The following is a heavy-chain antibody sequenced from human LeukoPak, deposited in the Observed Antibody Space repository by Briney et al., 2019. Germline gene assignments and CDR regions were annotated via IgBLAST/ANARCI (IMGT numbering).Heavy chain of an antibody. CDR1: GFTFSGYS. CDR3: ARDLVVWGLPRDPPLEF. D-gene: IGHD3-10*01. V-gene: IGHV3-48*01. CDR2: IGESNKTT. Sequence: PGGSLRLSCAASGFTFSGYSMNWVRQAPGKGLEWISYIGESNKTTFYSDSVRGRFTISRDSAKNSLYLEMNGLRAEDTAVYYCARDLVVWGLPRDPPLEFWGRGTLVAVSS. J-gene: IGHJ4*02.